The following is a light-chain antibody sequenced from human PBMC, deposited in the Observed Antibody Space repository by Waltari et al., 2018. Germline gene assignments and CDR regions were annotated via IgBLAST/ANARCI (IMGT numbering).Light chain of an antibody. J-gene: IGLJ1*01. V-gene: IGLV2-14*01. CDR1: SSDVGSYNY. CDR2: EVS. Sequence: QSALTQPASVSGSPGQSLTISCTGTSSDVGSYNYVTWYQQPPGKAPRLLIYEVSYWPSGISARFSGSKSGNVASLTISGLQAEDEADYYCSSFTGTSTLFGTGTEVTVL. CDR3: SSFTGTSTL.